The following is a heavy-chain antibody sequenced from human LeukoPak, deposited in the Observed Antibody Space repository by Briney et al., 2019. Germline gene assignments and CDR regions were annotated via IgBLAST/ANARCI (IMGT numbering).Heavy chain of an antibody. CDR2: INTDGSST. CDR1: GFTFSSYW. D-gene: IGHD2-2*03. Sequence: GGSLRLSCAVSGFTFSSYWMLWVRQAPGKGLVWVSRINTDGSSTSYADSVKGRFTISRDNAKNTLYLQMNSLRAEDTAVYFCTRVGYCATTSCRTAFDIWGQGTTVTVSS. J-gene: IGHJ3*02. V-gene: IGHV3-74*01. CDR3: TRVGYCATTSCRTAFDI.